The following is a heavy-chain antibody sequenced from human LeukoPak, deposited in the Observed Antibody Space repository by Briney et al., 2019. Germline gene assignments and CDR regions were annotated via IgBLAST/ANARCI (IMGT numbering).Heavy chain of an antibody. J-gene: IGHJ4*02. CDR2: IYYSGST. CDR3: TRGSYDVLTGYSTLGEY. V-gene: IGHV4-39*02. Sequence: PSETLSLTCTVSGGSLSSSSYYWGWVRQPPGKGLEWIGNIYYSGSTYYNPSLKSRLTISLATSQRHFSLRLSSVTAADTASYYCTRGSYDVLTGYSTLGEYWGQGTLVTVSS. CDR1: GGSLSSSSYY. D-gene: IGHD3-9*01.